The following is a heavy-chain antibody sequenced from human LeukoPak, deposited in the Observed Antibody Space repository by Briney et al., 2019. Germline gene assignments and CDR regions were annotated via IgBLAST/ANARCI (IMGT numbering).Heavy chain of an antibody. CDR2: ISAYNGNT. CDR3: ARYDRDAKVYYYYYMDV. Sequence: ASVKVSCKASGYTFTSYGISWVRQAPGQGLEWMGWISAYNGNTNYAQKLQGRVTTTTDTSTSTAYMELRSLRSDDTAVYYCARYDRDAKVYYYYYMDVWGKGTTVTVSS. CDR1: GYTFTSYG. V-gene: IGHV1-18*01. D-gene: IGHD2-21*02. J-gene: IGHJ6*03.